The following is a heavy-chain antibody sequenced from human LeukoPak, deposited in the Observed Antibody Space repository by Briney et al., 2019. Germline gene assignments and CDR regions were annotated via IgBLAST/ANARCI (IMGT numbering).Heavy chain of an antibody. Sequence: SETLSLTCTVSGGSISSGGYYWSWIRQHPGKGLEWIGYIYYSGSTYYNPSLKSRVTISVDTSKNQFSLRLSSVTAADTAVYYCARERDAYNYGGFDHWGQGTLVTVSS. CDR2: IYYSGST. D-gene: IGHD5-24*01. J-gene: IGHJ4*02. CDR3: ARERDAYNYGGFDH. CDR1: GGSISSGGYY. V-gene: IGHV4-31*03.